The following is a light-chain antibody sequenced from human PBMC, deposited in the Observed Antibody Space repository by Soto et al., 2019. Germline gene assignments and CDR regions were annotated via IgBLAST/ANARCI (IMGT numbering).Light chain of an antibody. CDR3: NSYSDSRTLV. CDR2: EVT. J-gene: IGLJ2*01. V-gene: IGLV2-14*01. Sequence: QSVLTQPASVSGSPGQSITISCTGSNSDVGGYNFVSWYQQHPGKAPKLIIFEVTNRPSGVSNRFSGSKSGNTASLTISGLQAEDEADYYCNSYSDSRTLVFGGGTKLTVL. CDR1: NSDVGGYNF.